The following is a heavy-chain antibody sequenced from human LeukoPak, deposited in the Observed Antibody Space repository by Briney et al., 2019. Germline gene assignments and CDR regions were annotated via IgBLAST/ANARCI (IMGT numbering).Heavy chain of an antibody. J-gene: IGHJ4*02. V-gene: IGHV4-39*07. Sequence: SETLSLTCTVSGDSFSSVTDYWAWIRQPPGKGLEWIGSMYYSGSTYYNPSLKSRVTISVDTSKNQFSLNLSSVTAADTAVYYCARNQGGATIVGPWGQGTLVTVSS. D-gene: IGHD1-26*01. CDR2: MYYSGST. CDR1: GDSFSSVTDY. CDR3: ARNQGGATIVGP.